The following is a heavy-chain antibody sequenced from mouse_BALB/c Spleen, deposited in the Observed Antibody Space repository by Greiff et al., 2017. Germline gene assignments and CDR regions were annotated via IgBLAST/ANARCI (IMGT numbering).Heavy chain of an antibody. CDR3: ARSEVYFDY. CDR2: IAPGSGST. Sequence: DLVKPGASVKLSCEASGYTFTSYWINWIKQRPGQGLEWIGRIAPGSGSTYYNEMFKGKATLTVDTSSSTAYIQLSSLSSEDSAVYFCARSEVYFDYWGQGTTLTVSS. J-gene: IGHJ2*01. V-gene: IGHV1S41*01. CDR1: GYTFTSYW.